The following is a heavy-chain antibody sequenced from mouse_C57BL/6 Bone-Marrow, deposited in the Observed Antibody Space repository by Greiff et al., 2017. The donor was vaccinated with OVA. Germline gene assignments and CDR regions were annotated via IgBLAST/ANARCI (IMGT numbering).Heavy chain of an antibody. D-gene: IGHD2-4*01. CDR1: GFSLSTFGMG. Sequence: QVTLKVSGPGILQPSQTLSLTCSFSGFSLSTFGMGVGWIRQPSGKGLEWLAHIWWDDDKYYNPALKSRLTISKDTSKNQVFLKIANVDTADTATYYCARIRDDYADGDGGLFDYWGQGTTLTVSS. V-gene: IGHV8-8*01. CDR2: IWWDDDK. CDR3: ARIRDDYADGDGGLFDY. J-gene: IGHJ2*01.